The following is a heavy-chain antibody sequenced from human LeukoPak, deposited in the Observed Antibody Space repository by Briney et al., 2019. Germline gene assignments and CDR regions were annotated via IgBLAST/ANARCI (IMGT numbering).Heavy chain of an antibody. CDR3: VGERGGNWFDP. CDR2: IWYDGSNK. J-gene: IGHJ5*02. V-gene: IGHV3-33*01. CDR1: GFTFSSYV. D-gene: IGHD3-16*01. Sequence: GGSLRLSCAASGFTFSSYVMHWVRQAAGKGLEWVAVIWYDGSNKYYADSVKGRFTISRDNSKNTLYLQMNSLRAEDTAVYYCVGERGGNWFDPWGQGTLLTVSS.